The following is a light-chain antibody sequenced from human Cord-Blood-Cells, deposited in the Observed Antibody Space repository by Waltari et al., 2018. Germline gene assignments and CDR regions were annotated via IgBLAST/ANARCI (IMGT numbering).Light chain of an antibody. CDR3: QQSYSTPLT. V-gene: IGKV1-39*01. CDR1: QSISSY. J-gene: IGKJ4*01. Sequence: DIQMTQSPSSLSASVGARVTITCRASQSISSYLNWYKQKPGKAPKPLIYAASSLQSGVPSRFSGSGSGTDFTLTISSLQPEDCATYYCQQSYSTPLTFGGGTNVEIK. CDR2: AAS.